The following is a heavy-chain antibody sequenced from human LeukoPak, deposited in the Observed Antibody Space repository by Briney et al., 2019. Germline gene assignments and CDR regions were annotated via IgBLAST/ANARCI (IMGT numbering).Heavy chain of an antibody. CDR1: GGTFSSYA. V-gene: IGHV1-69*01. Sequence: SVKVSCKASGGTFSSYAISWVRQAPGQGLEWMGGIIPIFGTANYAQKFQGRVTITADESTSTAYMELSSLRSEDTAVYYCARALLNYYDSSGPSDYWGQGTLVTVSS. J-gene: IGHJ4*02. CDR2: IIPIFGTA. CDR3: ARALLNYYDSSGPSDY. D-gene: IGHD3-22*01.